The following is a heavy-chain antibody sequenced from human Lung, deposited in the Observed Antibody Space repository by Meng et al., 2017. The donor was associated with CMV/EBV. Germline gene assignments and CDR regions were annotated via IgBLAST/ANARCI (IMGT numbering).Heavy chain of an antibody. V-gene: IGHV3-74*01. CDR2: INSDGSST. Sequence: GGSLRLSCAASGFTFSSYWMHWVRQAPGKGLVWVSRINSDGSSTSYADSVKGRFTISRDNAKNTLYLQMNSLRAEDTAVYYCARESVGWGYYGDYERYFDYWGQGTLVTVPS. CDR1: GFTFSSYW. J-gene: IGHJ4*02. D-gene: IGHD4-17*01. CDR3: ARESVGWGYYGDYERYFDY.